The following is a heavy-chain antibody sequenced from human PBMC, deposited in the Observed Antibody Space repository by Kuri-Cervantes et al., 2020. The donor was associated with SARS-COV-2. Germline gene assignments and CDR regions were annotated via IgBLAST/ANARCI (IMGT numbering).Heavy chain of an antibody. CDR2: ISGSGGSK. J-gene: IGHJ6*02. Sequence: GGSLRLSCAASGFTFSSYAMSWVRQAPGKGLEWVSAISGSGGSKYYADSVKGRFTISRDNSKNTLYLQMNSLRAEDTAVYYCARSTWGSGHYYGMDVWGQGTTVTVSS. V-gene: IGHV3-23*01. D-gene: IGHD7-27*01. CDR1: GFTFSSYA. CDR3: ARSTWGSGHYYGMDV.